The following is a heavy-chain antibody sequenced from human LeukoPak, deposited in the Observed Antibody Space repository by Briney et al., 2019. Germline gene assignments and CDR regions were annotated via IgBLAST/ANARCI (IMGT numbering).Heavy chain of an antibody. V-gene: IGHV3-48*03. CDR3: SRTKMSPYSYYGMDV. D-gene: IGHD2-8*01. J-gene: IGHJ6*02. Sequence: GGSLRLSCTASGFSFSDYEMNWVRQAPGMGLEWVAFISSSGSTMYYADSVRGRFTLSRDGAKTSLFLQMNSLRAEDTAVYYCSRTKMSPYSYYGMDVWGRGTTVTVSS. CDR2: ISSSGSTM. CDR1: GFSFSDYE.